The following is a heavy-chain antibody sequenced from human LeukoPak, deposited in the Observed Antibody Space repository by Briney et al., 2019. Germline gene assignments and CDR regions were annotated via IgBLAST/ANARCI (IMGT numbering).Heavy chain of an antibody. V-gene: IGHV4-39*07. CDR3: ARDDMYSTGWSSTY. D-gene: IGHD6-19*01. CDR2: IYYSGST. CDR1: GGSISSSSYY. Sequence: PSETLSLTCTVSGGSISSSSYYWGWIRQPPGKGLEWIGSIYYSGSTYYNPSLKSRVTISVDTSKNQFSLKLSSVTAADTAMYYCARDDMYSTGWSSTYWGQGTLVTVSS. J-gene: IGHJ4*02.